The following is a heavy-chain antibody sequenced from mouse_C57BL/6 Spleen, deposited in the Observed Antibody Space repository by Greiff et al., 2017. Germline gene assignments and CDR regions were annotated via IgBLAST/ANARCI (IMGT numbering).Heavy chain of an antibody. CDR2: ISSGSSTI. CDR3: ANTCGNYGRGCGAMDY. J-gene: IGHJ4*01. Sequence: EVMLVESGGGLVKPGGSLKLSCAASGFTFSDYGMPWVRQAPEKGLEWVAYISSGSSTIYYADTVKGRFTISRDNAKDTLFLQMTSLRSEDTAMYSCANTCGNYGRGCGAMDYWGQGTSVTVSA. CDR1: GFTFSDYG. D-gene: IGHD2-1*01. V-gene: IGHV5-17*01.